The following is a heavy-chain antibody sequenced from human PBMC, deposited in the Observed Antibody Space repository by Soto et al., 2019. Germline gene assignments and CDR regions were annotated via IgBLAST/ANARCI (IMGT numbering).Heavy chain of an antibody. CDR2: VNPSGGST. V-gene: IGHV1-46*01. CDR3: AREENCSDGICYSEYFQR. Sequence: QVQLVQSGAEVKKPGASVKVSCKASGYIFTAYSMHWVRQAPGQGLGWMGVVNPSGGSTNYAQKIQGRITMTRDTSTSTVYMDLSSLTSEDTAVYYCAREENCSDGICYSEYFQRWGQGTLVTVSS. D-gene: IGHD2-15*01. CDR1: GYIFTAYS. J-gene: IGHJ1*01.